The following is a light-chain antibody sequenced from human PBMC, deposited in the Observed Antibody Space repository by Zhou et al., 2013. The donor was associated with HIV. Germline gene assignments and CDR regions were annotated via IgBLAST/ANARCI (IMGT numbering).Light chain of an antibody. V-gene: IGKV1-27*01. CDR3: QKXNSALRT. CDR2: AAS. CDR1: QTIGNN. Sequence: DVQITQSPSSLSASVGDRVTITCRTSQTIGNNLAWYQQKPGKPPKVVIYAASTLQSGVPSRFSGSGSGTDFTLTISSLQPEDVATYYCQKXNSALRTFGQGTKV. J-gene: IGKJ1*01.